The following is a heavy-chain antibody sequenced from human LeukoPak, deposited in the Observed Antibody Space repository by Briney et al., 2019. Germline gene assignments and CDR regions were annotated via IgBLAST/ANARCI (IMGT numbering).Heavy chain of an antibody. CDR3: ARHTWHQVASYAFDI. Sequence: SETLSLTCNVSGGSISGSNYYWGWIRQPPGKGLEWIGSIDHSGTAYHNPSLKSRVTIPVDMSKNHLSLKLASVTAADTAMYYCARHTWHQVASYAFDIWGQGTMVTVSS. V-gene: IGHV4-39*01. CDR2: IDHSGTA. CDR1: GGSISGSNYY. J-gene: IGHJ3*02. D-gene: IGHD5-12*01.